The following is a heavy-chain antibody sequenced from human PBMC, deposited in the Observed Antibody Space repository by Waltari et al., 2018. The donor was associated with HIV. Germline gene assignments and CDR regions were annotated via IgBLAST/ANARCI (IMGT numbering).Heavy chain of an antibody. CDR1: GFTFSNYV. Sequence: EVQLLESGGGLVQPGGSLRISCAASGFTFSNYVMIWVRQAPGKGLEWVSAISGSAVTTYYADPVKGRFTISGDNSKNTLYLQMNSLRADDTAVYYCAKDRAAGIIIPNFDYWGQGTLVTVSS. CDR2: ISGSAVTT. D-gene: IGHD3-10*01. J-gene: IGHJ4*02. V-gene: IGHV3-23*01. CDR3: AKDRAAGIIIPNFDY.